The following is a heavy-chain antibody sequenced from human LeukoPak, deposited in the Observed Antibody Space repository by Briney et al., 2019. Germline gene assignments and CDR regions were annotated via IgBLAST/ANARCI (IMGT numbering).Heavy chain of an antibody. J-gene: IGHJ5*02. CDR1: GYIFTNYA. Sequence: ASVKVSCKASGYIFTNYAVTWVRQAPGQGHERMGWINTDTGNPTYAQGFTGRFVFSLDTSVSTAYLQMSSLKAEGTAVYFCARVNLRWFDPWGQGNLVTVSS. CDR3: ARVNLRWFDP. V-gene: IGHV7-4-1*02. CDR2: INTDTGNP.